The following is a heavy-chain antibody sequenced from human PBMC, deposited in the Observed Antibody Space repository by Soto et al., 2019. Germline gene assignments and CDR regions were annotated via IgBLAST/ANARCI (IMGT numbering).Heavy chain of an antibody. CDR2: ISAYNGDT. J-gene: IGHJ4*02. D-gene: IGHD3-16*02. Sequence: QVQLVQSGAEVKKPGASVKVSCKASGYSFTSYGITWVRQAPGQGLEWMGWISAYNGDTNYAKKFQVRITMTTDASTRTAYMDLRSLGFDDTALYYCARDRYYVWGSYRHTSDYWGQGTLLTVSS. V-gene: IGHV1-18*01. CDR1: GYSFTSYG. CDR3: ARDRYYVWGSYRHTSDY.